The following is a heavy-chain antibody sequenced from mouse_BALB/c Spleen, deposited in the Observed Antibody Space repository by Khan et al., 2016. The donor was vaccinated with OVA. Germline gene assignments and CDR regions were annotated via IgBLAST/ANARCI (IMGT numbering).Heavy chain of an antibody. Sequence: EVQLQQSGPELMRPGASVKISCKASGYSFTTYYIHWVKQSHGKSLEWIGYIDPFNGVTSYNQKFKGKATLTVDKSSSTAYMHLSSLTSEDSAVYYCAIHGYVAWFAYWGQGTLVTVSA. V-gene: IGHV1S135*01. CDR2: IDPFNGVT. D-gene: IGHD2-2*01. CDR1: GYSFTTYY. J-gene: IGHJ3*01. CDR3: AIHGYVAWFAY.